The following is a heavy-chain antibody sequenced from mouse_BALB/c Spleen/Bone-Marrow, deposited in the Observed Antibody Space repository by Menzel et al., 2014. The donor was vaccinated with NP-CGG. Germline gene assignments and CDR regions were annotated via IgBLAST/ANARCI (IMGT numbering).Heavy chain of an antibody. CDR1: GYTFTSYD. J-gene: IGHJ1*01. CDR3: ARSGDGYHWYFDV. D-gene: IGHD2-3*01. Sequence: QAQLKESGPELVKPGTLVKMSCKASGYTFTSYDINWVKQRPGQGLELIGWINPGDGSAKYNEKFKGKATLTADKSSSTTYMQHSSLPSENTAVYFCARSGDGYHWYFDVWGAGTMVTGSS. V-gene: IGHV1S56*01. CDR2: INPGDGSA.